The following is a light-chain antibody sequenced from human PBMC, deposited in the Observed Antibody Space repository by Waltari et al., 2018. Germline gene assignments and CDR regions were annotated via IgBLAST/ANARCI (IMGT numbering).Light chain of an antibody. J-gene: IGLJ2*01. CDR1: SSNIRADYD. Sequence: QSVLTQPPSVSGAPGQRVTISCTGSSSNIRADYDVHWYQQLPGTAPKILLYGNKNRPSGVPDRFSGSKSGTSASLAITGLQPEDEADYYCQSSDSSLSAHVLFGTGTKLTVL. CDR3: QSSDSSLSAHVL. V-gene: IGLV1-40*01. CDR2: GNK.